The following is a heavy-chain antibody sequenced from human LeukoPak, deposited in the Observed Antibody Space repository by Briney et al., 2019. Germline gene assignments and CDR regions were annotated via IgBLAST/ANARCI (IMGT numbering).Heavy chain of an antibody. J-gene: IGHJ4*02. D-gene: IGHD3-10*01. CDR2: LSWNGATV. CDR3: AKDRSGSGANPDY. CDR1: GFTFDDYA. V-gene: IGHV3-9*01. Sequence: PGGSLRLSCAASGFTFDDYAMHWVRQAPGKGLEWVSGLSWNGATVGYADSVKGRFTISRDNSKNTLYLQMNSLRTEDTAVYYCAKDRSGSGANPDYWGQGTLVTVSS.